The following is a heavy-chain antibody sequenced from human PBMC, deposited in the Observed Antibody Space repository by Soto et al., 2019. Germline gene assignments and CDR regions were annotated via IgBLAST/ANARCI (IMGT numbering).Heavy chain of an antibody. D-gene: IGHD2-21*02. CDR1: GFTFSFYA. V-gene: IGHV3-23*01. Sequence: GGSLRLSCAATGFTFSFYAMSWVRQAPGKGLERVSAVTANGGSTYSADSVKGRFTISRDNSKNTLFLQMNSLRAEDTAVYYCASLGVGDWANYYYYYGMDVWGQGTTVTVSS. CDR2: VTANGGST. J-gene: IGHJ6*02. CDR3: ASLGVGDWANYYYYYGMDV.